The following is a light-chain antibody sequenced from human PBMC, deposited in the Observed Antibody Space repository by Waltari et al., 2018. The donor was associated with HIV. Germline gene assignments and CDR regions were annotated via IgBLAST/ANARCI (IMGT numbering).Light chain of an antibody. CDR1: SRDIGTYTY. Sequence: QPALTQPPSASGPPGQSVTISCTGTSRDIGTYTYVSWYQQHPGRAPNLLIYEVNKRPSGVPDRFSGSKSANTASVTVSGLQVADEADYYCSSYAGSNNYVLGTGTRVTVL. V-gene: IGLV2-8*01. CDR3: SSYAGSNNYV. CDR2: EVN. J-gene: IGLJ1*01.